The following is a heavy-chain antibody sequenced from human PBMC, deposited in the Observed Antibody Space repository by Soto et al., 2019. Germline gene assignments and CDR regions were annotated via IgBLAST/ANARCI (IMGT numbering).Heavy chain of an antibody. D-gene: IGHD3-3*01. CDR3: ARGDTIFGGGRFDP. CDR1: GGSISSYY. V-gene: IGHV4-59*01. Sequence: CTVSGGSISSYYWSWIRQPPGKGLEWIGYIYYSGSTNYNPSLKSRVTISVDTSKNQFSLKLSSLRSEDTAVYYCARGDTIFGGGRFDPWGQGTLVTVSS. CDR2: IYYSGST. J-gene: IGHJ5*02.